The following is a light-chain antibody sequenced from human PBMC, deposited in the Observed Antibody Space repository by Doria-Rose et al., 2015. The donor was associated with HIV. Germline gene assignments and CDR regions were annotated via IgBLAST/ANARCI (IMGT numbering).Light chain of an antibody. Sequence: EIVMTQSPGTLSLSPGERATLSCRASQSFSSTYLAWYQQKPGQAPSLLVYDGSTRSTGIPDRFSASGPGTDFTLTSDRLEPEDFALYYCHQYGTSWTFGQGTKVEI. CDR2: DGS. CDR3: HQYGTSWT. CDR1: QSFSSTY. V-gene: IGKV3-20*01. J-gene: IGKJ1*01.